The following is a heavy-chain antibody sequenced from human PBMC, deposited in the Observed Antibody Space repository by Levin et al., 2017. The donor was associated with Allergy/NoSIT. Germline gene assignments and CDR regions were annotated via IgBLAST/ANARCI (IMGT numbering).Heavy chain of an antibody. V-gene: IGHV5-51*01. D-gene: IGHD4-23*01. CDR3: ARRDSDGSNSFDF. CDR1: GYSFTSFW. Sequence: GESLKISCQASGYSFTSFWFGWVRQRPGKGLEWMGLIFPSDSDTRVSPSFQGQIIMSVDKSINTAYLQSSSLKASDSAMYYCARRDSDGSNSFDFWGQGTLVTVSP. J-gene: IGHJ4*02. CDR2: IFPSDSDT.